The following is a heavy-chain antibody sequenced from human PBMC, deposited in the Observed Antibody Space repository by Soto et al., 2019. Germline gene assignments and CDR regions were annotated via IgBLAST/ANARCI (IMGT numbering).Heavy chain of an antibody. D-gene: IGHD3-16*02. CDR2: INHSGST. CDR3: ARLYDYLWGSYRDRNWFDP. Sequence: QVQLQQWGAGLLKPSETLSLTCAVYGGSFSGYYWSWIRQPPGKGLEWIGEINHSGSTNYNPSLKSRVTISVDTSKNQFSLKLSSVTAADTAVYYCARLYDYLWGSYRDRNWFDPWGQGTLVTVSS. J-gene: IGHJ5*02. V-gene: IGHV4-34*01. CDR1: GGSFSGYY.